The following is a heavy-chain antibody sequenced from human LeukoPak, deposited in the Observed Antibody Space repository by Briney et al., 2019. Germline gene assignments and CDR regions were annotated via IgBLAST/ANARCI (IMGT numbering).Heavy chain of an antibody. V-gene: IGHV3-21*01. CDR2: ISSSSSYI. Sequence: GGSLRLSCAASGFTFSSYGMNWVRQAPGKGLEWVSSISSSSSYIYYADSVKGRFTISRDNAKNSLYLQMNSLRAEDTAVYYCASDYYDSSGYLTGTYWGQGTLVTVSS. CDR1: GFTFSSYG. J-gene: IGHJ4*02. D-gene: IGHD3-22*01. CDR3: ASDYYDSSGYLTGTY.